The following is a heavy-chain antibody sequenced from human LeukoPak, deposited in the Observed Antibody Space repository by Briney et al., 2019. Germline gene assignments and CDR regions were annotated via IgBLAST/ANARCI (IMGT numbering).Heavy chain of an antibody. D-gene: IGHD3-9*01. V-gene: IGHV3-30*03. Sequence: GRSLRLSCAASGFTFSSYGMHWVRQAPGKGLEWVAVISYDGSNKYYADSVKGRFTISRDNSKNTLYLQMSSLRSEDTAVYYCATLRYFDWLSSYWGQGTLVTVSS. CDR3: ATLRYFDWLSSY. CDR1: GFTFSSYG. J-gene: IGHJ4*02. CDR2: ISYDGSNK.